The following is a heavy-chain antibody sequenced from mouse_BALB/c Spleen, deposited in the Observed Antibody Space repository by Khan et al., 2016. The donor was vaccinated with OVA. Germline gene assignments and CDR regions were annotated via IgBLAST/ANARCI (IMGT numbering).Heavy chain of an antibody. V-gene: IGHV3-2*02. J-gene: IGHJ3*01. CDR3: ARGENGYYLAWFAY. Sequence: EVKLLESGPGLVKPSQSLSLTCTVTGYSITSDYAWNWIRQFPGNKLEWMGYISYSGSTSYNPSLKSRTSITRDPSKNQSFLQLNSVTTKDTATYYCARGENGYYLAWFAYWGQGTLVTVSA. CDR1: GYSITSDYA. CDR2: ISYSGST. D-gene: IGHD2-3*01.